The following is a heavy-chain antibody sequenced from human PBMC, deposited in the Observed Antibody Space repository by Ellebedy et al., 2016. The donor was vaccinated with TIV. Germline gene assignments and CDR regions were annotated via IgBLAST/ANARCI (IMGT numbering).Heavy chain of an antibody. CDR2: IFQSGGT. Sequence: MPSETLSLTCTVSGSSISSGYFWGSIRPPRGKGLAWIGSIFQSGGTYYNLSLKSPVTISVDTSKNQFSLKLRSVTAADTAVYYCARDRGAASFDPWGQGTLVTVSS. J-gene: IGHJ5*02. CDR3: ARDRGAASFDP. D-gene: IGHD6-25*01. CDR1: GSSISSGYF. V-gene: IGHV4-38-2*02.